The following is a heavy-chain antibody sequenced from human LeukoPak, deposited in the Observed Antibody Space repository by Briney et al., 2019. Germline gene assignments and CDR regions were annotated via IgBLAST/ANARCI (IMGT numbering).Heavy chain of an antibody. V-gene: IGHV4-31*03. CDR3: ARDYGPYCTSTSCGIDY. Sequence: SQTLSLTCTVSGGSISSGDYYWSWIRQHPGKGLEWIGSIHYTGSTRYNPSLKSRLSMSVDTSENHFSLKLSSVTAADTAVYYCARDYGPYCTSTSCGIDYWGQGTLVTVSS. CDR2: IHYTGST. CDR1: GGSISSGDYY. D-gene: IGHD2-2*01. J-gene: IGHJ4*02.